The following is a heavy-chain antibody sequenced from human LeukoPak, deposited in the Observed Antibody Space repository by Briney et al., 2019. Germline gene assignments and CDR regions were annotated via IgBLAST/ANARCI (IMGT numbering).Heavy chain of an antibody. D-gene: IGHD3-22*01. Sequence: ASVKVSCKASGYTFTGYYIHWVRQAPGQGLEWMGWINPNSAGTHYAQKFQGRVTMTRDTSISTAYMELSRLRSDDTAVYYCARDGVGYYDSSGYYYFQHWGQGTLVTVSS. CDR2: INPNSAGT. CDR3: ARDGVGYYDSSGYYYFQH. CDR1: GYTFTGYY. V-gene: IGHV1-2*02. J-gene: IGHJ1*01.